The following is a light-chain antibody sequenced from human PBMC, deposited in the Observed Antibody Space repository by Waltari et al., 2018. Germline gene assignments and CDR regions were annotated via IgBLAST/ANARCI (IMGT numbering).Light chain of an antibody. CDR1: SSDVGGYNL. J-gene: IGLJ2*01. Sequence: QSALTQPASVSGSPGQSITISCTGTSSDVGGYNLVSWYQHYPGKAPKLMIYEGTKRPSGVSNRFSGSKSGNTASLTISGLQAEDEADYHCCSYAHSSRVVFGGGTKVTVL. CDR3: CSYAHSSRVV. CDR2: EGT. V-gene: IGLV2-23*01.